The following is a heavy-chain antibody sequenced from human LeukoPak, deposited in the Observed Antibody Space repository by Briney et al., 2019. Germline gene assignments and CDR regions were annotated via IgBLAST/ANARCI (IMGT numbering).Heavy chain of an antibody. CDR3: ARVSSVPAAIRVYYYYYYMDV. CDR2: INHSGST. J-gene: IGHJ6*03. Sequence: PSETLSLTCAVYGGSFSGYYWSWIRQPPGKGLEWIGEINHSGSTNYNPSLKSRVTISVDTSKNQFSLKLSSVTAADTAVYYCARVSSVPAAIRVYYYYYYMDVWGKGTTVTISS. V-gene: IGHV4-34*01. CDR1: GGSFSGYY. D-gene: IGHD2-2*01.